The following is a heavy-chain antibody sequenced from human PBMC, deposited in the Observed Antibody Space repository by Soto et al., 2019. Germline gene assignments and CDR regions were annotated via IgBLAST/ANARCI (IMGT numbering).Heavy chain of an antibody. Sequence: GGSLRLSCAASGFTFSSYSMNWVRQAPGKGLEWVSYISSSSSTVYYADSVKGRFTISRDNSKNTLYLQMNSLRAEDTAVYYCARDHHGSGYFDYWGQGTLVTVSS. CDR1: GFTFSSYS. J-gene: IGHJ4*02. D-gene: IGHD3-10*01. CDR3: ARDHHGSGYFDY. CDR2: ISSSSSTV. V-gene: IGHV3-48*01.